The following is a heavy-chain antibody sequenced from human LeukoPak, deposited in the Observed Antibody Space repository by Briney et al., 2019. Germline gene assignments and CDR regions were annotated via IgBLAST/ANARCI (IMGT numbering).Heavy chain of an antibody. CDR1: GGSISSYY. D-gene: IGHD4-17*01. J-gene: IGHJ4*02. CDR3: ARTLRGQNYYGYLDY. Sequence: PSETLSLTCTVSGGSISSYYWSWIRQPPGKGLEWIGYIYYSGSTNYNPSLKSRVTISVDTSKNQFSLKMTSVTAADTAVYYCARTLRGQNYYGYLDYWGQGTLVTVSS. CDR2: IYYSGST. V-gene: IGHV4-59*01.